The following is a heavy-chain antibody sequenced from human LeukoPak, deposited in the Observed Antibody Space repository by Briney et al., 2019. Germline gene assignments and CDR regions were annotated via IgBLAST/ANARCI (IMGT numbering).Heavy chain of an antibody. J-gene: IGHJ5*02. CDR1: GGSISSYY. D-gene: IGHD3-22*01. Sequence: SETLSLTCTVSGGSISSYYWSWIRQPPGKGLEGIGYIYYSGSTNYNPSLKSRVTISVETSKNQFSLTLSSVTAADTAVYYCAREEPYSYYYDSSGYYRGWFDPWGQGTLVTVSS. V-gene: IGHV4-59*01. CDR3: AREEPYSYYYDSSGYYRGWFDP. CDR2: IYYSGST.